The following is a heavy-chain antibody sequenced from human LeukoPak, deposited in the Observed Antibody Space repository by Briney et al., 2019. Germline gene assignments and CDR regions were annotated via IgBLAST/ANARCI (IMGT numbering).Heavy chain of an antibody. V-gene: IGHV3-30*04. Sequence: GGSLRLSCAASGFTFSSYAMHWVRQAPGKGLEWVAVISYDGSNKYYADSVKGRFTISRDNSKNTLYLQMNSLRAEDTAVYYCARDVVSSWYLDYWGQGTLVTVSS. J-gene: IGHJ4*02. CDR1: GFTFSSYA. D-gene: IGHD6-13*01. CDR2: ISYDGSNK. CDR3: ARDVVSSWYLDY.